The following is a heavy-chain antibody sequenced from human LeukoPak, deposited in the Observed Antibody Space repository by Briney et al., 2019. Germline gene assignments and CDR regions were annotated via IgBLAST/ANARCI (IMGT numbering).Heavy chain of an antibody. J-gene: IGHJ4*02. CDR2: INPSGGST. V-gene: IGHV1-46*01. CDR1: GYTFTSYY. Sequence: ASVKVSCKASGYTFTSYYMHWVRQAPGQGLEWMGIINPSGGSTSYAQKFQGRVTMTRDMSTSTVYMELSSLRSEDTAVYYCARGPEAIQLWSTGGRLLAYWGQGTLVTVSS. D-gene: IGHD5-18*01. CDR3: ARGPEAIQLWSTGGRLLAY.